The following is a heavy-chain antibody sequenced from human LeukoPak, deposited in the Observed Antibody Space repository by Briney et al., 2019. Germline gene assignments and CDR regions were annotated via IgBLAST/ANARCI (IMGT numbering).Heavy chain of an antibody. D-gene: IGHD2-21*02. CDR2: ISGSGDNT. J-gene: IGHJ4*02. Sequence: GGSLRLSCAASGFTFSSYGMSWVRQAPGKGLEWVSAISGSGDNTYYADSVKGRFTVSRDNSRNTLYVQMKSLRAEDTAVYYCAKDFVVVPGNVNYFDYWGQGTLVTVSS. V-gene: IGHV3-23*01. CDR1: GFTFSSYG. CDR3: AKDFVVVPGNVNYFDY.